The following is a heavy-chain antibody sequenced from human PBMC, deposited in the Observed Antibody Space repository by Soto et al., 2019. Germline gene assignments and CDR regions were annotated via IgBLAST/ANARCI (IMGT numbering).Heavy chain of an antibody. V-gene: IGHV4-31*03. J-gene: IGHJ4*02. D-gene: IGHD6-19*01. Sequence: TLSLTCTVSGHSLSSGGYYWSWIRQHPGKGLEWVGYIYFTGSTLHNPSLKSRLAMSLDTSKNQFSLRLTSVTAADTAVYFCARDWGSSGWPNWGQGTLVTVSS. CDR2: IYFTGST. CDR3: ARDWGSSGWPN. CDR1: GHSLSSGGYY.